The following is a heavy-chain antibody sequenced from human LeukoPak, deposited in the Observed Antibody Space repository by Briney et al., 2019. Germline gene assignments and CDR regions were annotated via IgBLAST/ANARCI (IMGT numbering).Heavy chain of an antibody. V-gene: IGHV3-30-3*01. CDR1: GFTFSSYA. J-gene: IGHJ4*02. CDR3: ARDLLTWARRPYSSSPTFDY. Sequence: PGGSLRLSCAASGFTFSSYAMHWVRQAPGKGLEWVAVISYDGSNKYYADSVKGRFTISRDNSKNTLYLQMNSLRAEDTAVYYCARDLLTWARRPYSSSPTFDYWGQGTLVTVSS. D-gene: IGHD6-6*01. CDR2: ISYDGSNK.